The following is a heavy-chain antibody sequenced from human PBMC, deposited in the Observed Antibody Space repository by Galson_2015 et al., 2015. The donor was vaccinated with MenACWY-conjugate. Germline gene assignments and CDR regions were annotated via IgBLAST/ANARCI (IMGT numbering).Heavy chain of an antibody. D-gene: IGHD2-2*01. CDR3: AVYCSSTRCYGASGGY. CDR1: GFTFSSYW. V-gene: IGHV3-74*01. CDR2: INSDGSST. Sequence: SLRISCAASGFTFSSYWMHWVRQAPGKGLVWVSLINSDGSSTRYADSVKGRFTISRDNAKNRLYLQMNRLRAEDTAVYYCAVYCSSTRCYGASGGYWGQGTLVTVSS. J-gene: IGHJ4*02.